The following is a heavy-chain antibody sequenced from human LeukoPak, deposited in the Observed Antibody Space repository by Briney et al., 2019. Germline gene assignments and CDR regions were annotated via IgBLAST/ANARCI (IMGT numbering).Heavy chain of an antibody. CDR3: ARDILTGSFDY. J-gene: IGHJ4*02. CDR1: GFTFSSYS. V-gene: IGHV3-21*01. Sequence: GGSLTLSCPVSGFTFSSYSMNWVRQAPGKGLEWASCSSSSNSYIDTADTVQCRFTISRDNAKNPLYLQINRLRAEDAAVYYCARDILTGSFDYWGQGTLVTVSS. CDR2: SSSSNSYI. D-gene: IGHD3-9*01.